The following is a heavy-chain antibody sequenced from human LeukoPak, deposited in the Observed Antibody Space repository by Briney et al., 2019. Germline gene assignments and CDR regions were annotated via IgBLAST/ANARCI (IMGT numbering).Heavy chain of an antibody. CDR1: GGSFSGYY. V-gene: IGHV4-34*01. J-gene: IGHJ4*02. Sequence: PSETLSLTCAVYGGSFSGYYWSWIRQPPGKGLEWIGEINHSGSTNYNPSLKSRVTVSVDTSKNQFSLKLNSVTAADTAVYYCARDHSSSSEDYWGQGTLVTVSS. CDR3: ARDHSSSSEDY. D-gene: IGHD6-13*01. CDR2: INHSGST.